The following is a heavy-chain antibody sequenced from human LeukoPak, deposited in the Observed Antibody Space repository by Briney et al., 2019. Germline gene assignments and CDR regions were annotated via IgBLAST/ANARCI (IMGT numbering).Heavy chain of an antibody. CDR1: GFTFSSYW. CDR2: IKQDGSEK. CDR3: ARDPRSATVRGVKKNWFDP. D-gene: IGHD3-10*01. Sequence: GGSLRLSCAASGFTFSSYWMSWVRQAPGKGLEWVANIKQDGSEKYYVDSVKGRFTISRDNAKNSLYLQMNSLRAEDTAVYYCARDPRSATVRGVKKNWFDPWGQGTLVTVSS. V-gene: IGHV3-7*01. J-gene: IGHJ5*02.